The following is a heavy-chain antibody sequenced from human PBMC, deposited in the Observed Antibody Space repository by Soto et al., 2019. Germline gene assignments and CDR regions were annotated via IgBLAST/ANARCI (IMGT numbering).Heavy chain of an antibody. CDR3: ARARRGYCGGDCYSDWFDP. Sequence: GASEKVSCKASGYTFTSYGISWVRQAPGQGLEWMGWISAYNGNTNYAQKLQGRVTMTTDTSTSTAYMELRSLRSDDTAVYYCARARRGYCGGDCYSDWFDPWGQGTLVTVSS. J-gene: IGHJ5*02. V-gene: IGHV1-18*01. CDR1: GYTFTSYG. CDR2: ISAYNGNT. D-gene: IGHD2-21*02.